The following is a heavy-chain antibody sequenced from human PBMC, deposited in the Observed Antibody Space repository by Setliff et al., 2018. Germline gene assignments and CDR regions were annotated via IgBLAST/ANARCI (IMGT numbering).Heavy chain of an antibody. CDR2: IHYTGST. Sequence: SETLSLTCIVYGDSINSDYWAWIRQTPGKGLEWSGYIHYTGSTNYNPSLETRVTISPDTSKNQFSLKLTSVTATDTAVYYSARDLGEGGDSDDWGQGILVTGSS. CDR3: ARDLGEGGDSDD. J-gene: IGHJ4*02. V-gene: IGHV4-59*12. D-gene: IGHD2-21*01. CDR1: GDSINSDY.